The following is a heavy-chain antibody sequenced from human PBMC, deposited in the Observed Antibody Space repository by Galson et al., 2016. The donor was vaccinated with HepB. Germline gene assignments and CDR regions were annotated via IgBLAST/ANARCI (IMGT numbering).Heavy chain of an antibody. Sequence: SETLSLTCTVSGGSVNSGSSYWHWIRQPPGKGLEWIGYFYYGGNTNYNPSLKGRVTISVDSSKNQFSLKLTSVTAADTAVYYCATDPQRFRQHGSAGGAFDMWGQGTMVIVSS. D-gene: IGHD5-24*01. J-gene: IGHJ3*02. CDR1: GGSVNSGSSY. CDR2: FYYGGNT. CDR3: ATDPQRFRQHGSAGGAFDM. V-gene: IGHV4-61*01.